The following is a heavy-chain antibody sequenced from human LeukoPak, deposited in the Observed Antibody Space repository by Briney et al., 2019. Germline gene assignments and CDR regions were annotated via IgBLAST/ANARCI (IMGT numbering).Heavy chain of an antibody. CDR1: GGSISSYY. J-gene: IGHJ5*02. Sequence: SETLSLTCTVSGGSISSYYWSWIRQPPGKGLEWIGEIYHSGSTNYNPSLKSRVTISVDKSKDQFSLKLSSVTAADTAVYYCARGRFGGYPTSNWFDPWGQGTLVTVSS. CDR3: ARGRFGGYPTSNWFDP. D-gene: IGHD6-25*01. CDR2: IYHSGST. V-gene: IGHV4-59*12.